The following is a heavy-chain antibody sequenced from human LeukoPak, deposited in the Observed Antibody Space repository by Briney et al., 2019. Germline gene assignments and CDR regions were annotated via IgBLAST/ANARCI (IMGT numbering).Heavy chain of an antibody. V-gene: IGHV4-39*07. Sequence: SETLFLTCTVSGGSISNYYWGWLRQPPGEGLEWIGSIYYSGSTYYSPSLKSRVTISVDTSKNQFSLKLNSVTAADTAVYYCARDRGWLQLVSYAFDIWGQGAMVTVSS. CDR3: ARDRGWLQLVSYAFDI. CDR1: GGSISNYY. CDR2: IYYSGST. J-gene: IGHJ3*02. D-gene: IGHD5-24*01.